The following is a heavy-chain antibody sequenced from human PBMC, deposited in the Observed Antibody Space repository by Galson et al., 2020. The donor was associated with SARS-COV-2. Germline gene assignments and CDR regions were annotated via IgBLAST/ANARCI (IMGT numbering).Heavy chain of an antibody. V-gene: IGHV3-23*01. CDR2: IGPGGSTT. CDR3: AKDRGYYSGIDAFDI. J-gene: IGHJ3*02. D-gene: IGHD3-3*01. Sequence: GESLKISCVASGFSFATYTMSWVRQAPGKGLEWVSAIGPGGSTTHYADSVKGRFTISRDNSKNTLYLQMNSLRAEDTAMYYCAKDRGYYSGIDAFDIWGQGTMVTGSS. CDR1: GFSFATYT.